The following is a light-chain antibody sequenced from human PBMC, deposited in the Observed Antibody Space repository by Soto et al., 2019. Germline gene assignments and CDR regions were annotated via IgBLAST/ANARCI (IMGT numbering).Light chain of an antibody. J-gene: IGLJ1*01. CDR3: SSYRSRSKPYV. Sequence: QSALTQPASVSGSPGQSITISCTGTSSDVGGYNYVSWYQQHPGKAPKLMIYEVSNRPSGVSNRFSGSKSGNTASLTISGLHAEDEGDYYCSSYRSRSKPYVFGTATKLTVL. CDR2: EVS. V-gene: IGLV2-14*01. CDR1: SSDVGGYNY.